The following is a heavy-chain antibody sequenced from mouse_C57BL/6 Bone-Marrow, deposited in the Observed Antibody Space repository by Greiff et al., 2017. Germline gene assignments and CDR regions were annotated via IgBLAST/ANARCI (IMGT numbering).Heavy chain of an antibody. D-gene: IGHD2-1*01. J-gene: IGHJ3*01. CDR3: AREGNYLAWFAY. Sequence: EVQVVESGPVLVKPGASVKMSCKASGYTFTDYYMNWVKQSHGKSLEWIGVINPYNGGTSYNQKFKGKATLTVDKSSSTAYMELNSLTSEDSAVYYCAREGNYLAWFAYWGQGTLVTVSA. CDR2: INPYNGGT. V-gene: IGHV1-19*01. CDR1: GYTFTDYY.